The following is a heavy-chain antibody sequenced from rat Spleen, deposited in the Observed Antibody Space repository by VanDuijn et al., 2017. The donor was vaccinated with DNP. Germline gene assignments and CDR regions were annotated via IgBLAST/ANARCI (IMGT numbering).Heavy chain of an antibody. CDR2: IIYDGSRT. V-gene: IGHV5S10*01. D-gene: IGHD1-7*01. J-gene: IGHJ3*01. CDR1: GFTFSDYA. Sequence: EVQLVESGGGLVQPGNSLKLSCAASGFTFSDYAMAWVRQSPKQGLEWVATIIYDGSRTYYRDSVRGRFTISIDYARSTLYLQMDSLRSEDTATYYCATSSYFGYDYGFAYWGQGTLVTVSS. CDR3: ATSSYFGYDYGFAY.